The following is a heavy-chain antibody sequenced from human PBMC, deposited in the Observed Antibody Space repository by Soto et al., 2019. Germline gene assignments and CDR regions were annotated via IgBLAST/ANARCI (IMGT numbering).Heavy chain of an antibody. J-gene: IGHJ4*02. Sequence: GGSLRLSCAASGFTFSDYYMSWIRQAPGKGLEWVSYISSSSSYTNYADSVKGRFTISRDNAKNSLYLQMNSLRAEDTAVYYCAREAKGGIAVAGPFDYWGQGTLVTSPQ. V-gene: IGHV3-11*06. CDR3: AREAKGGIAVAGPFDY. CDR2: ISSSSSYT. D-gene: IGHD6-19*01. CDR1: GFTFSDYY.